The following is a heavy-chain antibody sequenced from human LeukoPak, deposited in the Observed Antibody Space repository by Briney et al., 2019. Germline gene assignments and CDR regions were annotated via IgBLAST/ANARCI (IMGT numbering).Heavy chain of an antibody. CDR2: INPSGGST. D-gene: IGHD3-9*01. V-gene: IGHV1-46*01. Sequence: ASVKVSCKASGYTFTSYYMHWVRQAPGQGLEWMGIINPSGGSTSYAQKFQGRVTMTRDTSTSTVYMELSSLRSEDTAVYYCARDPALTGYYGKEDAFDIWGQGTMVTVSS. CDR3: ARDPALTGYYGKEDAFDI. J-gene: IGHJ3*02. CDR1: GYTFTSYY.